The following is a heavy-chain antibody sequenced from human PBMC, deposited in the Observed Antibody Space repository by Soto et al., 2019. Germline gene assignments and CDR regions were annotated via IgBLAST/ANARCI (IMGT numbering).Heavy chain of an antibody. CDR1: GFTFSSFG. V-gene: IGHV3-33*01. Sequence: QVQVVESGGGVVQPGRSLRLSCAASGFTFSSFGMHWVRQAPGKGVEWVSLIWYDGSKKSYGDSVKGRFTISRDNSRNTVYLQMNSLRADDTAVYYCARDASYYSLWSGYYPSRNGMDVWGQGTTVTVSS. J-gene: IGHJ6*02. CDR3: ARDASYYSLWSGYYPSRNGMDV. CDR2: IWYDGSKK. D-gene: IGHD3-3*01.